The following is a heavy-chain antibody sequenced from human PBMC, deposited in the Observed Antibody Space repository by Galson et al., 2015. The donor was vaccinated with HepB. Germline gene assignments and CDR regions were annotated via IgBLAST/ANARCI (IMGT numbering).Heavy chain of an antibody. CDR2: ISPNSGGT. Sequence: SVKVSCKASGYTFTDYFMHWVRQAPGQGLEWMGWISPNSGGTNYAQKFQGRVTMTGDMPTSTAYMEVSRLRSDDTAVYYCARGFRRTWYEGDFQYWGQGTLVTVSS. V-gene: IGHV1-2*02. J-gene: IGHJ1*01. CDR3: ARGFRRTWYEGDFQY. CDR1: GYTFTDYF. D-gene: IGHD6-13*01.